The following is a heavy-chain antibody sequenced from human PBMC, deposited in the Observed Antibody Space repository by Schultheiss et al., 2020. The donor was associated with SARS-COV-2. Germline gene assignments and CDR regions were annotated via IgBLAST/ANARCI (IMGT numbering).Heavy chain of an antibody. D-gene: IGHD6-19*01. CDR1: GGSISSGSYY. J-gene: IGHJ4*02. CDR2: IYYSGST. V-gene: IGHV4-61*10. Sequence: SETLSLTCTVSGGSISSGSYYWSWIRQPAGKGLEWIGHIYYSGSTNYNPSLKSRVTISVDTSKNQFSLKLSSVTAADTAVYYCARDRGGWGFDYWGQGTLVTVSS. CDR3: ARDRGGWGFDY.